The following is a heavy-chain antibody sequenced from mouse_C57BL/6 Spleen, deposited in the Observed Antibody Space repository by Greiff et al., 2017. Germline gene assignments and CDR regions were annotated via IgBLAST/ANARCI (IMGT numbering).Heavy chain of an antibody. CDR2: INPNNGGT. Sequence: VQLKQSGPELVKPGASVKISCKASGYTFTDSYMNWVKQSHGKSLEWIGDINPNNGGTSYNQKFKGKATLTVDKSSSTAYMELRSLTSEDSAVYYCAIAEMDYDETWFAYWGQGTLVTVSA. J-gene: IGHJ3*01. CDR3: AIAEMDYDETWFAY. V-gene: IGHV1-26*01. D-gene: IGHD2-4*01. CDR1: GYTFTDSY.